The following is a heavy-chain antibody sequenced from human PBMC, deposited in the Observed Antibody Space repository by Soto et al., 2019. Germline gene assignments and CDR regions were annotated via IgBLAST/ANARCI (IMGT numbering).Heavy chain of an antibody. CDR2: IIPISGTA. V-gene: IGHV1-69*01. D-gene: IGHD2-2*01. J-gene: IGHJ6*02. CDR3: SRSQGSSTSLEIYYYYYYGMDV. CDR1: GGTFSSYA. Sequence: QVQLVQSGAEVKKPGSSVKVSCKASGGTFSSYAISWVRQAPGQGIEWMGGIIPISGTANYAQKFQGRVTITADESTSTAYMELSSPRSEDTAVYYCSRSQGSSTSLEIYYYYYYGMDVWGQGTTVTVS.